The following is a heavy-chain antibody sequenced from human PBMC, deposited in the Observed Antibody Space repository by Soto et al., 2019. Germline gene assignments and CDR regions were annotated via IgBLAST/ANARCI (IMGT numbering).Heavy chain of an antibody. CDR1: GYTFTSCG. CDR2: INTYNGYT. V-gene: IGHV1-18*01. D-gene: IGHD6-19*01. J-gene: IGHJ5*02. CDR3: ARGLHSSGWP. Sequence: GASVKVSCKASGYTFTSCGISWVRQAPGQGLEWMGLINTYNGYTNYAQNFQGRVTMTRDTSTSTVYMELSSLRSEDTAVYYCARGLHSSGWPWGQGTLVTVSS.